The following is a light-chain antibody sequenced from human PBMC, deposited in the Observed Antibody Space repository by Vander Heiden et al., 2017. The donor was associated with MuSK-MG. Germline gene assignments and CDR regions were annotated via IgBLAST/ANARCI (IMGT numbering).Light chain of an antibody. Sequence: SSELTQDPAVSVALGQTVRITCQGDSLRSYYASWYQQKPGQAPVRVIYGKNNRPSGIPDRFSGYSSGKNASFKTNGAQAEDEADDYCNYPDSSGNRCVFGGGTKITVL. J-gene: IGLJ2*01. CDR1: SLRSYY. V-gene: IGLV3-19*01. CDR2: GKN. CDR3: NYPDSSGNRCV.